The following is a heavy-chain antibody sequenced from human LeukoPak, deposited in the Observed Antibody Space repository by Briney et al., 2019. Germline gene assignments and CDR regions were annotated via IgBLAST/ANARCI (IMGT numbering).Heavy chain of an antibody. CDR2: ISSSGSTT. J-gene: IGHJ6*02. Sequence: PGGSLRLSCAASGFTFSSYEMNWVRQAPGKGLEWVSYISSSGSTTYYADSVKGRFTISRDNAKNSLYLQMNSLRAEDTAVYYCARDIELDYYYYGMDVWGQGTTVTVSS. V-gene: IGHV3-48*03. CDR1: GFTFSSYE. CDR3: ARDIELDYYYYGMDV. D-gene: IGHD2-8*01.